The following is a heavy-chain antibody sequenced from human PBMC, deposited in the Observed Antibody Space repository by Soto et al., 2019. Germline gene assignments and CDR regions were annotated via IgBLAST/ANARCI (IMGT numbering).Heavy chain of an antibody. CDR3: AKDIGRSPHYYYYGMDV. V-gene: IGHV3-43*01. CDR2: ISWDGGST. D-gene: IGHD4-17*01. CDR1: GFTFDDYT. J-gene: IGHJ6*02. Sequence: GGSLRLSCAASGFTFDDYTMHWVRQAPGKGLEWVSLISWDGGSTYYADSVKGRFTISRDNSKNSLYLQMNSLRTEDTALYYCAKDIGRSPHYYYYGMDVWGQGTTVTVSS.